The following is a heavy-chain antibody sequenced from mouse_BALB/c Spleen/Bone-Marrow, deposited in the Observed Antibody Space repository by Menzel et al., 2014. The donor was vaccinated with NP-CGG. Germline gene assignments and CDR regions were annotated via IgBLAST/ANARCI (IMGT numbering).Heavy chain of an antibody. J-gene: IGHJ1*01. CDR2: INPSNGGT. Sequence: QVQLQQSGAELVKPGASVKLSCKASVYSFTNYYMYWVKQWPGQGHEWIGEINPSNGGTNFNEKFKSKATLTVDKSSSTSFMQLSSLTSEDSAVYYCTRSNYGYWFFDVWGAGTTVTVSS. V-gene: IGHV1S81*02. D-gene: IGHD1-1*01. CDR1: VYSFTNYY. CDR3: TRSNYGYWFFDV.